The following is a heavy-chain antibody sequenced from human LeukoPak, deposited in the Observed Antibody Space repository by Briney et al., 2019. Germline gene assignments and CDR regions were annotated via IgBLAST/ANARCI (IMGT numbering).Heavy chain of an antibody. V-gene: IGHV4-59*08. Sequence: PSETLSLTCTVSGGSISSYYWSWIRQPPGKGLEWIGSIYHSGSTYYNPSLKSRVTISVDTSKNQFSLKLSSVTAADTAVYYCARVVPAAIGWFDPWGQGTLVTVSS. CDR2: IYHSGST. CDR3: ARVVPAAIGWFDP. CDR1: GGSISSYY. D-gene: IGHD2-2*02. J-gene: IGHJ5*02.